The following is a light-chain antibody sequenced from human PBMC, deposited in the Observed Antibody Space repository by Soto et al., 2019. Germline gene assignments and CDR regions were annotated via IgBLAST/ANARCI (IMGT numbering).Light chain of an antibody. V-gene: IGLV2-23*01. CDR2: EDD. J-gene: IGLJ2*01. Sequence: QSALTQPASVSGSPGQSITISCTGSSSDVGNYNLVSWYQQHPGNAPRLVIYEDDKRPSGISYRFSGSKSDNTASLTISGLQAEDEAHYYCCSYAGFNRLIFGGGTKLTVL. CDR3: CSYAGFNRLI. CDR1: SSDVGNYNL.